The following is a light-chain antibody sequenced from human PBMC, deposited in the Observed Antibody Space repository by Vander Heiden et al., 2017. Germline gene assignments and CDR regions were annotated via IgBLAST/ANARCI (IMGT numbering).Light chain of an antibody. CDR3: QSADSSGTYVV. V-gene: IGLV3-25*03. CDR2: KDS. Sequence: SYELTQPPSVSVSPGQTARITCSGDALPKQYAYWYQQKPVQAPGLGIYKDSERPSGIPERFSGSSSGTTVTLTISGVQAEDEADYYCQSADSSGTYVVFGGGTKLTVL. CDR1: ALPKQY. J-gene: IGLJ2*01.